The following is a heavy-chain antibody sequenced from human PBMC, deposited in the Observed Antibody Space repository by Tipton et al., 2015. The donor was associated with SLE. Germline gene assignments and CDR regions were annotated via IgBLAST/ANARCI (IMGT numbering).Heavy chain of an antibody. CDR1: GFNFSSFW. J-gene: IGHJ4*02. CDR3: ARTLGSSSSVVAY. D-gene: IGHD6-6*01. CDR2: IKQDGSEK. Sequence: SLRLSCAASGFNFSSFWMSWVRPAPGKGLGWVANIKQDGSEKYYVDSVKGRFTLSRDNARNSLYLQMNSLRAEDTAVYYCARTLGSSSSVVAYWGQGTLVTVSS. V-gene: IGHV3-7*01.